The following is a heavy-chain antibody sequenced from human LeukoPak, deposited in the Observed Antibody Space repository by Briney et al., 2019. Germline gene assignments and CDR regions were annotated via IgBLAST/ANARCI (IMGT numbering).Heavy chain of an antibody. Sequence: ASVKVSCKASGGTFSSYAISWVRQAPGQGLEWMGRIIPILGIANYAQKFQGRVTITADKSTSTAYMELSSLRSEDTAVYYCASTEYCSSTSCHPDYYYYGMDVWGQGTTVTVSS. D-gene: IGHD2-2*01. CDR2: IIPILGIA. CDR1: GGTFSSYA. CDR3: ASTEYCSSTSCHPDYYYYGMDV. V-gene: IGHV1-69*04. J-gene: IGHJ6*02.